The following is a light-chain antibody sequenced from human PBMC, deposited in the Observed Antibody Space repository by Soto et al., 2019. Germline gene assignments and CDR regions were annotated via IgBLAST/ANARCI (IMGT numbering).Light chain of an antibody. Sequence: IVLTQSPGTLSLTPGERATLSCRASQSVSSSYLAWYQQKPGQAPRLLIHDASHRAAGIPARFSGSGFGTDFTLTISRLEPEDFAVYYCQHFVNSLTWTFGQGTKVDIK. CDR2: DAS. V-gene: IGKV3-20*01. CDR1: QSVSSSY. CDR3: QHFVNSLTWT. J-gene: IGKJ1*01.